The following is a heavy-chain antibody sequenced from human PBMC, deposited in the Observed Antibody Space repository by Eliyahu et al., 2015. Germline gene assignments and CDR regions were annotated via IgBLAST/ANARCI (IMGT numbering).Heavy chain of an antibody. J-gene: IGHJ4*02. D-gene: IGHD3-22*01. CDR2: XCHTGNT. V-gene: IGHV4-38-2*02. Sequence: QVQLQESGPGLVKPSETLSXTCTVSGXSISSGFCWGWIRXPPGEGLEWIGNXCHTGNTYYNPSLKSRVTISVDTSKNQFSLKLTSVTAADTAIYYCARTTWVITGLPGSIDRWGQGTLVTVSS. CDR3: ARTTWVITGLPGSIDR. CDR1: GXSISSGFC.